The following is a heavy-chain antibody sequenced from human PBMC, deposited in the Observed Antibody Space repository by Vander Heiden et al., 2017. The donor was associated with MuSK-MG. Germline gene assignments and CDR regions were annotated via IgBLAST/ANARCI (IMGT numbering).Heavy chain of an antibody. CDR2: ISSSGSTI. CDR1: GFTVSDYY. D-gene: IGHD6-19*01. CDR3: ARDGRGWYLGVYYYGMDV. Sequence: QVQLVESGGGLVKPGGSLRLSCAAAGFTVSDYYLNWIRQAPGKGLEWVSYISSSGSTIYYADSVKGRFTISRDNAKNSLYLQMNSLRAEDTAVYYCARDGRGWYLGVYYYGMDVWGQGTTVTVSS. J-gene: IGHJ6*02. V-gene: IGHV3-11*01.